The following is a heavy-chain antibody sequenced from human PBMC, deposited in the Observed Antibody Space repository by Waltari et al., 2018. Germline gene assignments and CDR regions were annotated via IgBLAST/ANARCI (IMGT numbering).Heavy chain of an antibody. J-gene: IGHJ5*02. CDR2: IYYSGMP. CDR1: GGSISSYY. CDR3: ARDHGLYSSSAGNWFDP. V-gene: IGHV4-59*12. Sequence: QVQLQESGPGLVKPSETLSLTCTVSGGSISSYYWSWIRQPPGKGLEWIGYIYYSGMPDYTPSLKSRVTISVDTSKNQFSLKLSSVTAADTAVYYCARDHGLYSSSAGNWFDPWGQGTLVTVSS. D-gene: IGHD6-6*01.